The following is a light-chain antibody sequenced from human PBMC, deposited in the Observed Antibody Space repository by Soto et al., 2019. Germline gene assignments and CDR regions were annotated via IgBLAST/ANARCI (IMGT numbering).Light chain of an antibody. CDR1: QSVSS. J-gene: IGKJ4*01. V-gene: IGKV3-15*01. CDR2: GAS. Sequence: EIVMTQSPATLSVSPGDRATLSCRASQSVSSIAWYQQKPGQPPRLLIYGASRRATNIPARFSGGGSDTEFTLTISTQQSEDFAVYYCQYYDNWRLSFGGGTTVEIK. CDR3: QYYDNWRLS.